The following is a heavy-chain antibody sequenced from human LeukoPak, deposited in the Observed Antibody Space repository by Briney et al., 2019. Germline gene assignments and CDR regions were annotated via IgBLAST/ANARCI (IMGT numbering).Heavy chain of an antibody. D-gene: IGHD3-10*01. J-gene: IGHJ5*02. CDR1: GYSFTGYW. Sequence: GESLKISCKGSGYSFTGYWIGWVRQMPGKGLEWMGIIYPGDSDTRYSPSFQGQVTISADKSISTAYLQWSSLKASDTAMYYCARHELLWFGELFSGWFDPWGQGTLVTVSS. V-gene: IGHV5-51*01. CDR2: IYPGDSDT. CDR3: ARHELLWFGELFSGWFDP.